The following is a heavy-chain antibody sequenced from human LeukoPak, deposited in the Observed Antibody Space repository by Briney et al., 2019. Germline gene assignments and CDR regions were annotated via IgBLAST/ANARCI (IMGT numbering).Heavy chain of an antibody. J-gene: IGHJ4*02. V-gene: IGHV3-30-3*01. D-gene: IGHD4-23*01. CDR2: ISYDGSNK. CDR3: ARGPAMTTVAL. Sequence: GGSLRLSCAASGFTFSSYALRWVRQAPGKGLEWVAVISYDGSNKYYTDSVKGRFTISRDNSKNTLYLQMNSLRAEDTAVYYCARGPAMTTVALWGQGTLVTVSS. CDR1: GFTFSSYA.